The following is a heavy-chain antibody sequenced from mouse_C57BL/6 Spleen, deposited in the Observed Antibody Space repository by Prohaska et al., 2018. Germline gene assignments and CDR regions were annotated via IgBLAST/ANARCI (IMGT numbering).Heavy chain of an antibody. J-gene: IGHJ1*03. Sequence: EVQLLETGGGLVQPGGSRGLSCEGSGFTFSGFWMSWVRQTPGKTLERIGDINSDGSAINYAPSIKDRFTIFRDNDKSTLYLQMSNVRSEDTATYFCMRYGLRYWYFDVWGTGTTVTVSS. V-gene: IGHV11-2*01. CDR2: INSDGSAI. CDR3: MRYGLRYWYFDV. D-gene: IGHD1-1*01. CDR1: GFTFSGFW.